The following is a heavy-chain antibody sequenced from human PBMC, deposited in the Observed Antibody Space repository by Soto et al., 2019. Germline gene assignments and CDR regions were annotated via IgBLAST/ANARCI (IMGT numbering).Heavy chain of an antibody. J-gene: IGHJ3*02. Sequence: QVQLQESGPGLVKPSGTLSLTCAVSSGSISSSNWWSWVRQPPGKGLEWIGEIYHSGSTNYNPSLKGRVTISVDKSKNQFSLKLSAVTAADTAVYYCARVYGSGSSMSDAFDIWGQGTMVTVSS. CDR3: ARVYGSGSSMSDAFDI. D-gene: IGHD3-10*01. CDR2: IYHSGST. CDR1: SGSISSSNW. V-gene: IGHV4-4*02.